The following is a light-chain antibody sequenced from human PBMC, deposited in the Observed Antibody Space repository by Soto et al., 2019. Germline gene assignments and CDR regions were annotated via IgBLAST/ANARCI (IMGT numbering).Light chain of an antibody. CDR1: QSVSSSY. Sequence: EIVLTQSPGTLSLSTGERATLSCRASQSVSSSYLAWYQQKPGQAPRLLIYGASSRATGIPDRFSGSGSGTDFTLTISRLEPEDFAVYYCLQYGSSPHTFGQGTRLEIK. CDR3: LQYGSSPHT. V-gene: IGKV3-20*01. CDR2: GAS. J-gene: IGKJ5*01.